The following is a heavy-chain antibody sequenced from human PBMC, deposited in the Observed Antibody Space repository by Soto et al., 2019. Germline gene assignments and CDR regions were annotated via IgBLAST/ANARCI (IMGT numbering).Heavy chain of an antibody. J-gene: IGHJ4*02. CDR2: ISPSDSHT. Sequence: EVQLVQSGAEVKKPGESLKISCKGSGYSFTIYWIGWVRQMPGKGPEWMGIISPSDSHTRYSPSFQGQVTISADKSINTAYLQWNSLKASDTAMYYCARLNCGGDCYLRYFDHWGQGTLVTVSS. V-gene: IGHV5-51*03. CDR1: GYSFTIYW. D-gene: IGHD2-21*01. CDR3: ARLNCGGDCYLRYFDH.